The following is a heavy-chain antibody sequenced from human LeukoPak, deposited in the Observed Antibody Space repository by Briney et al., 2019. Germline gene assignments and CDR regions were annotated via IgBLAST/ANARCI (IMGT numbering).Heavy chain of an antibody. D-gene: IGHD1-20*01. V-gene: IGHV4-59*12. CDR2: IYYSGST. Sequence: SETLSLTCTVSGGSISSYYWSWIRQPPGKGLEWIGYIYYSGSTNYNPSLKSRVTISVDTSKNQFSLKLSSVTAADTAVYYCARGYNWNEGSDYWGQGTLVTVSS. J-gene: IGHJ4*02. CDR3: ARGYNWNEGSDY. CDR1: GGSISSYY.